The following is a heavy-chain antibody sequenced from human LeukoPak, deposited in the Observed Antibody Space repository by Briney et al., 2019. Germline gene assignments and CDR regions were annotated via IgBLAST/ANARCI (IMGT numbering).Heavy chain of an antibody. Sequence: SETLSLTCTVSGGSISSTSYYWGWIRQPPGKGLEWIGSIYYSGSTYYNPSLKSRVTISIDTPKNQFSLKLSSVTAADTAVYYCARRKAGYEALWGQGTLVTVSS. D-gene: IGHD3-9*01. V-gene: IGHV4-39*07. CDR2: IYYSGST. CDR1: GGSISSTSYY. J-gene: IGHJ4*02. CDR3: ARRKAGYEAL.